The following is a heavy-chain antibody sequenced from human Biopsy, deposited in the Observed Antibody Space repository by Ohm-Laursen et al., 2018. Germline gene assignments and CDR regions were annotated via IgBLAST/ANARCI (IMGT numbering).Heavy chain of an antibody. CDR3: GRREVVITHDAFDT. D-gene: IGHD3-22*01. J-gene: IGHJ3*02. CDR1: GGSIDSYY. Sequence: GTLSLTCSVSGGSIDSYYWNWIRQPPGKGLEWIGDVYYSGSTNRNPSLKSRVTILVDTSKNQFSLKLNSVTAADTAVYYCGRREVVITHDAFDTWGQGTMVTVSS. CDR2: VYYSGST. V-gene: IGHV4-59*08.